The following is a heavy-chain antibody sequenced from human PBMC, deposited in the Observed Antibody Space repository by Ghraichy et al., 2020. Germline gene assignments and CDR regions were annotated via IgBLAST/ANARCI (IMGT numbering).Heavy chain of an antibody. CDR2: IKQDGREK. D-gene: IGHD4/OR15-4a*01. CDR3: ATADTPSPYGENPVDD. J-gene: IGHJ3*01. Sequence: GGSLRLSCAASGFTFSTFWMTWVRQAPGKGLEWVANIKQDGREKYYVDSVKGRVTISRNNAKKSLYRQMNSLRAEDTAVYYWATADTPSPYGENPVDDWGQGTLVTVSS. CDR1: GFTFSTFW. V-gene: IGHV3-7*01.